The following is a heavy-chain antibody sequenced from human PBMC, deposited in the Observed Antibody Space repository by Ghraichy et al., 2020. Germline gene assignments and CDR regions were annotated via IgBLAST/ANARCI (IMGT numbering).Heavy chain of an antibody. J-gene: IGHJ4*02. CDR1: GGSINNYF. CDR2: IYYSGST. CDR3: ARGLELRY. V-gene: IGHV4-59*01. D-gene: IGHD1-7*01. Sequence: SETLSLTCTVSGGSINNYFWSWIRQPPGKGLEWIGYIYYSGSTNYNPSLKSRVTISLDTSKNQFSLKLSSVTAADTAMYYCARGLELRYRCQGTLVTVSS.